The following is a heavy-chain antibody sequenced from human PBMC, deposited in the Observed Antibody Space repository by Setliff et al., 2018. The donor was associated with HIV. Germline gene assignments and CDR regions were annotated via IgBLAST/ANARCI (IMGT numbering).Heavy chain of an antibody. D-gene: IGHD3-16*02. V-gene: IGHV1-46*01. CDR1: GYTFTNSF. CDR3: ARHLAEADRYRFSRVHGALKY. J-gene: IGHJ4*02. Sequence: ASVKVSCKSSGYTFTNSFLHWVRQAPGQGLEWMGIINPSDGATTYAWKFQDRVTISVDTSKNHFSLKVNSVTAADTAVYYCARHLAEADRYRFSRVHGALKYWGQRALVTVSS. CDR2: INPSDGAT.